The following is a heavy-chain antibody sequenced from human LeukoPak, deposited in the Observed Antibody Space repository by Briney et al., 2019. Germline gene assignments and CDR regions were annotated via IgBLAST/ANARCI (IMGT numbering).Heavy chain of an antibody. CDR1: GFTFSDYW. CDR2: IKQDGTEK. D-gene: IGHD2-2*01. V-gene: IGHV3-7*01. CDR3: VRGPYALF. J-gene: IGHJ4*02. Sequence: PGGSLRLSCAASGFTFSDYWLSWVRQAPGKGLEWVANIKQDGTEKNYVDSVKGRFTISRDNARNSLYLQMNSLRAEDTAVYYCVRGPYALFWGQGTLVSPSS.